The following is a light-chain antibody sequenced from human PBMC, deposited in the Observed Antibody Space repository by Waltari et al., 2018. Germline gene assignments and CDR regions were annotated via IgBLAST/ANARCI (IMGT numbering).Light chain of an antibody. Sequence: QSVLTQPPSASGTPGQRVTISCSGSSSNIGSNTVNWYQQLPGTAPKLLIYSNNQRPSGLPDRFSGSKSGTSASLAISGLQSEDEADYYCAAWDDSLNGRGVFGTGTKVTIL. J-gene: IGLJ1*01. CDR2: SNN. V-gene: IGLV1-44*01. CDR1: SSNIGSNT. CDR3: AAWDDSLNGRGV.